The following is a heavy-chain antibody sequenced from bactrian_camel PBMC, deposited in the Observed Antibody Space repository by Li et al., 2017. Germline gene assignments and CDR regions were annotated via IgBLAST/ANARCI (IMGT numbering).Heavy chain of an antibody. CDR2: VYLGGGK. Sequence: HVQLVESGGGSVQAGGSLRLSCVASGDTISRYCMGWFRQIPGKEREAVAGVYLGGGKYYADSVKGRFTISQDNDANTIYLQMNELKPEDTGMYYCAAARDVSLTCHKRNDDSNYYGQGTQVTVS. J-gene: IGHJ4*01. CDR1: GDTISRYC. V-gene: IGHV3S55*01. D-gene: IGHD3*01.